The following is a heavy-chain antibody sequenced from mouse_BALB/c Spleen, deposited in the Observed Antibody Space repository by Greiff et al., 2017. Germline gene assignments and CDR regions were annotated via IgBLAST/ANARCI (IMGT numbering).Heavy chain of an antibody. Sequence: EVKLEESGGGLVKPGGSLKLSCAASGFTFSSYAMSWVRQTPEKRLEWVASISSGGSTYYPDSVKGRFTISRDNARNILYLQMSSLRSEDTAMYYCARCRAMMTTGFAYWGQGTLVTVSA. CDR3: ARCRAMMTTGFAY. J-gene: IGHJ3*01. D-gene: IGHD2-4*01. CDR1: GFTFSSYA. V-gene: IGHV5-6-5*01. CDR2: ISSGGST.